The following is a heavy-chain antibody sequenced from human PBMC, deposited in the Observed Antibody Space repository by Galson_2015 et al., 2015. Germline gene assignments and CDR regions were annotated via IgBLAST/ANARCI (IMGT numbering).Heavy chain of an antibody. CDR1: GFTFGDYA. V-gene: IGHV3-49*04. D-gene: IGHD2-2*01. J-gene: IGHJ4*02. CDR2: IRSKAYGGTT. Sequence: SLRLSCAASGFTFGDYAMSWVRQAPGKGLEWVGFIRSKAYGGTTEYAASVKGRFTISRDDSKSIAYLQMNSLKTEDTAVYYCTAEDIVVVPAASIRPYWGQGTLVTVSS. CDR3: TAEDIVVVPAASIRPY.